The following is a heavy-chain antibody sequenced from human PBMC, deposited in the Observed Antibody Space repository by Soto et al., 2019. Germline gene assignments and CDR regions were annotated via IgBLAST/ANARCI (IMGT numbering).Heavy chain of an antibody. D-gene: IGHD3-10*01. Sequence: QLQLQESGPGLVKPSETLSLTCTVSGGSISSSSYYWGWIRQPPGKGLEWIGSIYYSGSTYYNPSLKSRVTISVDTSKNQFSLQLSSVTAADTAVYYCARVRGPYYGSGSYYPDYWGQGTLVTVSS. CDR1: GGSISSSSYY. CDR2: IYYSGST. J-gene: IGHJ4*02. V-gene: IGHV4-39*01. CDR3: ARVRGPYYGSGSYYPDY.